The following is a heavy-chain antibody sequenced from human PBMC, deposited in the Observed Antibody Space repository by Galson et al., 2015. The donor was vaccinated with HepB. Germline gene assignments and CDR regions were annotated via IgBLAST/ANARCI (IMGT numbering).Heavy chain of an antibody. J-gene: IGHJ4*02. D-gene: IGHD3-10*01. CDR3: ARGFYRGYFEY. CDR1: GFIFSSYW. V-gene: IGHV3-7*01. Sequence: SLRLSCAASGFIFSSYWMSWVRQAPGKGPEWVANIKEDGKETYYLDSVKGRLTISRDNAKNSLYLQINSLRVEDTAVYYCARGFYRGYFEYWGQGTLLTVSS. CDR2: IKEDGKET.